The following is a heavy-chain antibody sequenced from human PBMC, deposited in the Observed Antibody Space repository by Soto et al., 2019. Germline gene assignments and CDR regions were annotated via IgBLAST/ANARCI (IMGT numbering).Heavy chain of an antibody. CDR3: ARNGTVNTGFGKDY. CDR2: IWHDGGNK. Sequence: QVQLVESGGGVVQPGRSLRLSCAASGFTFSSYGMHWVRQAPGKGLEGVAFIWHDGGNKFYAESVKGRFTISRDNSMNTLYLQMTSLSAEDTAMYYCARNGTVNTGFGKDYWGQGTLVTVSS. J-gene: IGHJ4*02. CDR1: GFTFSSYG. V-gene: IGHV3-33*01. D-gene: IGHD3-16*01.